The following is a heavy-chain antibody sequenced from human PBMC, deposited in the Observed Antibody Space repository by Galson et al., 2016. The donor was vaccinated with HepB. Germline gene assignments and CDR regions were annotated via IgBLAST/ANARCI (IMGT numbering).Heavy chain of an antibody. Sequence: QSGAEVKKPGESLKISCKGTGYSFSSYWIGWVRQMPGEGLEWMGIIYPGDSDTRYSPSFRGQVTISADKSISTAYLQWSSLKAADTALYYCARGGYSGGYYFMSYRDAFEIWGQGTMVTVSS. J-gene: IGHJ3*02. V-gene: IGHV5-51*01. CDR3: ARGGYSGGYYFMSYRDAFEI. CDR1: GYSFSSYW. CDR2: IYPGDSDT. D-gene: IGHD1-26*01.